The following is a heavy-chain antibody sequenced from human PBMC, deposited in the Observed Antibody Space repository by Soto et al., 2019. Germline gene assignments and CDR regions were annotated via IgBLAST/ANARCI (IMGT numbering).Heavy chain of an antibody. CDR3: AKSTGGTANGMDV. Sequence: EVQLVESGEGLVQPGRSLRLSCAASGFTFDNYAMYWVRQAPGKGLEWVSGISWNSGTIGYADSVKGRFTISRDNAKNSLYLQMNSLRAEDTALYYCAKSTGGTANGMDVWGQGTTVTVSS. CDR1: GFTFDNYA. CDR2: ISWNSGTI. V-gene: IGHV3-9*01. D-gene: IGHD2-8*02. J-gene: IGHJ6*02.